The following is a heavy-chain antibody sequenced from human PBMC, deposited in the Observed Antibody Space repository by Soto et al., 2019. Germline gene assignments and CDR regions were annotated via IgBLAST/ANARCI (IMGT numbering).Heavy chain of an antibody. V-gene: IGHV4-30-4*01. CDR3: VRPARQGAVARQVFYL. CDR2: VYYTGST. CDR1: GASIRSTDYY. Sequence: PSETLSLTCTVSGASIRSTDYYWSWIRHAPGKGLEWIGYVYYTGSTYYNPSLMSRLTISVDTSKNQFSLKLTSVTAAETAVYYCVRPARQGAVARQVFYLWGEETQDT. J-gene: IGHJ5*02.